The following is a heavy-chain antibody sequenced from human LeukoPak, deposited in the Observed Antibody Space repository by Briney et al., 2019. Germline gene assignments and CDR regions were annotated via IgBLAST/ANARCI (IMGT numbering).Heavy chain of an antibody. V-gene: IGHV4-34*01. D-gene: IGHD6-6*01. CDR1: GGSFSGYY. CDR2: INQSGST. Sequence: SETLSLTCADYGGSFSGYYWTWIRQPPGKGLEWIGEINQSGSTNYNPALKSRVSISLDTSKNQFSLKLFSMTAADTAVYYCARGTGSARLDYWGQGTLVTVSS. J-gene: IGHJ4*02. CDR3: ARGTGSARLDY.